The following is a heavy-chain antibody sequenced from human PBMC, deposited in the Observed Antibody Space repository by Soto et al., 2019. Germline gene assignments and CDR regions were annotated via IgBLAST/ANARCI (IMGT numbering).Heavy chain of an antibody. CDR1: GFTFSSYG. CDR3: AKDKFRYSGSYSGGVLDY. Sequence: PGGSLRLSCAASGFTFSSYGMHWVRQAPGKGLEWVAVISYDGSNKYYADSVKGRFTISRDNSKNTLYLQMNSLRAEDTAVYYCAKDKFRYSGSYSGGVLDYWGQGTLVTVS. CDR2: ISYDGSNK. J-gene: IGHJ4*02. V-gene: IGHV3-30*18. D-gene: IGHD1-26*01.